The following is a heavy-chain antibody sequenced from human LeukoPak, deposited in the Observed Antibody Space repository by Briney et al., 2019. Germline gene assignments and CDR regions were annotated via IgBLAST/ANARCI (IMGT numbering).Heavy chain of an antibody. V-gene: IGHV3-53*01. CDR3: ARSNANWYSSGWYSDY. CDR2: IYSGGST. D-gene: IGHD6-19*01. CDR1: GFTVSSNY. Sequence: GGSLRLSCAASGFTVSSNYMSWVRQAPGKGLEWVSVIYSGGSTYYAGSVKGRFTISRDNSKNTLYLQMNSLRAEDTAVYYCARSNANWYSSGWYSDYWGQGTLVTVSS. J-gene: IGHJ4*02.